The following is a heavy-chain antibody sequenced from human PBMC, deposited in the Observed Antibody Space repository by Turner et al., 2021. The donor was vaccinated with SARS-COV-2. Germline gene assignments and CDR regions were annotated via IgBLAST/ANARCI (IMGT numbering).Heavy chain of an antibody. CDR1: GYAFTAYY. V-gene: IGHV1-2*02. Sequence: QVQLVQSGAEVKKPGASVKVSCKASGYAFTAYYIHWVRQAPGQGREWMGWIRANNGGTSYAQKFRGRVTMTRDTSIDTVYMELTSLTSDDTAVYYWARDPRPDVRGYYGMDVWGQGTTVIVSS. CDR2: IRANNGGT. J-gene: IGHJ6*02. CDR3: ARDPRPDVRGYYGMDV.